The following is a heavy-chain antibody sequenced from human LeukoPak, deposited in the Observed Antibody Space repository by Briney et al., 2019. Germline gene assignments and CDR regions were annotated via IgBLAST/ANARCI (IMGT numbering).Heavy chain of an antibody. CDR3: ARGDSSGYLYYYGMDV. CDR2: IWYDGSNK. CDR1: GFTFSSCG. D-gene: IGHD3-22*01. Sequence: GGSLRLSCAASGFTFSSCGMHWVRQAPGKGLEWVAVIWYDGSNKYYADSVKGRFTISRDNSKNTLYLQMNSLRAEDKAVYYCARGDSSGYLYYYGMDVWGQGTTVTVSS. V-gene: IGHV3-33*01. J-gene: IGHJ6*02.